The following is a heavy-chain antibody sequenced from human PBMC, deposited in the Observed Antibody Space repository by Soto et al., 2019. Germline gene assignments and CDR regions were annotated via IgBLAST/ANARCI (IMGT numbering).Heavy chain of an antibody. J-gene: IGHJ4*02. V-gene: IGHV1-18*01. CDR2: IIPNNGNT. CDR1: GYTFTSYG. Sequence: ASVKVSCKASGYTFTSYGISWVRQAPGQGLEWMGRIIPNNGNTNYAQKFQGRVTITTDKSTSTAYMELSSLRSEDTAVYYCARFDRGSSYYFDYWGQGTLVTVSS. D-gene: IGHD6-6*01. CDR3: ARFDRGSSYYFDY.